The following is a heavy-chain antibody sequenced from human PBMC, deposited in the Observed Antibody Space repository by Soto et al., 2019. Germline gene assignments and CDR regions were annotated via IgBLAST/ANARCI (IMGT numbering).Heavy chain of an antibody. D-gene: IGHD2-15*01. V-gene: IGHV1-69*13. Sequence: SVKVSCKASGGTFSSYAISWVRQAPGQGLEWMGGIIPIFGTANYAQKFQGRVTITADESTSTAYMELSSLRSEDTAVYYCARDPQYCSGGSCYSLQPFNWFDPWGQGTLVTVSS. CDR1: GGTFSSYA. CDR2: IIPIFGTA. J-gene: IGHJ5*02. CDR3: ARDPQYCSGGSCYSLQPFNWFDP.